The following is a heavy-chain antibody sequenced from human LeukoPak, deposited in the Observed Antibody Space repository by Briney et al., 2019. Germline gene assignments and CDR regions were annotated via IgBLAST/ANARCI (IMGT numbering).Heavy chain of an antibody. V-gene: IGHV1-18*01. CDR1: GYTFTSYG. J-gene: IGHJ5*02. Sequence: GASVKVSSKASGYTFTSYGISWVRQAPGQGLEWMGWISAYNGNTNYAQKLQGRVTMTTDTSTSTAYMELRSLRSDDTAVYYCARDASPYCSGGSCYPNWFDPWGQGTLVTVSS. CDR2: ISAYNGNT. D-gene: IGHD2-15*01. CDR3: ARDASPYCSGGSCYPNWFDP.